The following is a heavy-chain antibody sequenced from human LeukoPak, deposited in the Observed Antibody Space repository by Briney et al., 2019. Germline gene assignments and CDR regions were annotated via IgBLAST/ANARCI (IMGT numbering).Heavy chain of an antibody. CDR3: ARTAYYYDSSGYYYVSAFDI. Sequence: SETLSLTCTVSGGSISSYYWSWIRQPAGKGLEWIGRIYTSGSTNYNPSLKSRVTMSVDTSKNQFSPKPSSVTAADTAVYYCARTAYYYDSSGYYYVSAFDIWGQGTMVTVSS. J-gene: IGHJ3*02. D-gene: IGHD3-22*01. V-gene: IGHV4-4*07. CDR1: GGSISSYY. CDR2: IYTSGST.